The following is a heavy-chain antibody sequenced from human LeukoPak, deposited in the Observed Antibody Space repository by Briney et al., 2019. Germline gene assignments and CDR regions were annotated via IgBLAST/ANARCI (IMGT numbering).Heavy chain of an antibody. J-gene: IGHJ4*02. D-gene: IGHD6-19*01. Sequence: PSETLSLTCTVSGDSISSYYWSWIRQPPGKGQEWFGYIYYSGSTNYNPSLKSRVTISVDTSKNQFSLRLSSVTAADTAVYYCARAGSGWSFDYWGQGTLVTVSS. CDR2: IYYSGST. CDR3: ARAGSGWSFDY. CDR1: GDSISSYY. V-gene: IGHV4-59*01.